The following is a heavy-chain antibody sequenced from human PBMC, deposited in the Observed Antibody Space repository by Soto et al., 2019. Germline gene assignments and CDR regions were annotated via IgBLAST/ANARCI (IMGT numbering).Heavy chain of an antibody. CDR1: GGSISSGGYY. CDR2: IYYSGST. Sequence: SETLSLTCTVSGGSISSGGYYWSWIRQHPGKGLEWIGYIYYSGSTYYNPSLKSRVTISVDTSKNQFSLKLSSVTAADTAVYYCARKGYYYGSGRGWYFDLWGRGTLVTVSS. D-gene: IGHD3-10*01. CDR3: ARKGYYYGSGRGWYFDL. J-gene: IGHJ2*01. V-gene: IGHV4-31*03.